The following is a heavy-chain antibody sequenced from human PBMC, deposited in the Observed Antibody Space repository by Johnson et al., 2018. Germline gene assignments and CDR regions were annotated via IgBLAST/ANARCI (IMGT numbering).Heavy chain of an antibody. Sequence: VQLVQSGGGLVQPGGSLRLSCVASGFTVNSNYINWVRQAPGKGLEWVLVIERDGRTYFADSVKGRFTISRDNSKNTMYPQMNSLRPEDTAVYYCAREGANSGWNSAFDIWGQGTMVTVSS. V-gene: IGHV3-66*02. CDR2: IERDGRT. D-gene: IGHD6-19*01. CDR1: GFTVNSNY. J-gene: IGHJ3*02. CDR3: AREGANSGWNSAFDI.